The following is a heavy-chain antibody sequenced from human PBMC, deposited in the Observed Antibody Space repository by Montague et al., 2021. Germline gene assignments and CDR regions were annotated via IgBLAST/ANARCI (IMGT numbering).Heavy chain of an antibody. V-gene: IGHV4-34*01. CDR1: GGSLSEYY. Sequence: SETLSLTCGVYGGSLSEYYWTRIRQSLDKGLERIGEVRHIGSTNYNPSLKSRVTMSVDKSKNQFSLKLRSVTAADTAVYYCASDRDPFDDWGQGTLVTVSS. J-gene: IGHJ4*02. CDR3: ASDRDPFDD. D-gene: IGHD3-10*01. CDR2: VRHIGST.